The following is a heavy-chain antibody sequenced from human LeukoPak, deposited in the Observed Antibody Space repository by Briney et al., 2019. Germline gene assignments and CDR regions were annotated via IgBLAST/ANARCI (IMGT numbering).Heavy chain of an antibody. CDR3: ARGHYGDFIPNWFDP. D-gene: IGHD4-17*01. J-gene: IGHJ5*02. CDR1: GFSFSSCE. CDR2: ITSSGSYI. V-gene: IGHV3-48*03. Sequence: GGSLRLSCGGSGFSFSSCEMNWVRQAPGKGLEWLSYITSSGSYIYYSDSVKGRFTISRDNARNSLYLQMNSLRVEDTAVYYCARGHYGDFIPNWFDPWGQGTLVIVSS.